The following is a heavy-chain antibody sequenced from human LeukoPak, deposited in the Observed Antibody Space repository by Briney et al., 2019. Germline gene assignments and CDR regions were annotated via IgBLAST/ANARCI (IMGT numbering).Heavy chain of an antibody. CDR3: ARGGSTDSIHSCGGNCYFLDY. CDR1: RGTFISYA. J-gene: IGHJ4*02. V-gene: IGHV1-2*02. Sequence: ASVNVSCKASRGTFISYASSGVRPAPGQGVEWMGWINPNIGGTNYAKKFQGRVIMTRDTAISTAYMELSRLGSDDTAVYYCARGGSTDSIHSCGGNCYFLDYWGQGTLVTVSS. CDR2: INPNIGGT. D-gene: IGHD2-21*02.